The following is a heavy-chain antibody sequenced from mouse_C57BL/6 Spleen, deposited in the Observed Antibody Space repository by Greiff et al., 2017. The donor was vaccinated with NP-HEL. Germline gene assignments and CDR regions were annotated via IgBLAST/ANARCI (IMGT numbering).Heavy chain of an antibody. D-gene: IGHD1-1*01. CDR1: GFTFSSYG. J-gene: IGHJ2*01. CDR2: ISSGGSYT. CDR3: ARYYYGSSYYFDY. Sequence: EVQGVESGGDLVKPGGSLKLSCAASGFTFSSYGMSWVRQTPDKRLEWVATISSGGSYTYYPDSVKGRFTISRDNAKNTLYLQISSLKSEDTAMYYCARYYYGSSYYFDYWGQGTTLTVSS. V-gene: IGHV5-6*01.